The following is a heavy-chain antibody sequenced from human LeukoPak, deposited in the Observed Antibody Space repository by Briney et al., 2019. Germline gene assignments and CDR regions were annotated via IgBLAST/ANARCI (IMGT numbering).Heavy chain of an antibody. CDR2: IYYSGNT. CDR1: GGSISSSSYY. Sequence: SETLSLTCTVSGGSISSSSYYRGWIRQPPGKGLEWIGSIYYSGNTYYNPSLKSRVTISVDTSKNQFSLKLSSVTAADTDVYDCARIFSSSWYRGAFDLWGQGTMVTVSS. J-gene: IGHJ3*01. D-gene: IGHD6-13*01. CDR3: ARIFSSSWYRGAFDL. V-gene: IGHV4-39*01.